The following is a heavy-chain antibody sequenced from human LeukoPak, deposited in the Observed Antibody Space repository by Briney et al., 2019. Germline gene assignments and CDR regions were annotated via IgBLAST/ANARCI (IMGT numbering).Heavy chain of an antibody. CDR2: INPSGGST. CDR3: ATAKFGGNSYFDY. CDR1: GYTFTSYF. D-gene: IGHD4-23*01. Sequence: ASVKVSCKASGYTFTSYFIHWVRQAPGQGLEWMGIINPSGGSTNYAQKFQGIVTMTRDTSTSTVYMELSSPRSEDTAVYYCATAKFGGNSYFDYWGQGTLVTVSS. J-gene: IGHJ4*02. V-gene: IGHV1-46*01.